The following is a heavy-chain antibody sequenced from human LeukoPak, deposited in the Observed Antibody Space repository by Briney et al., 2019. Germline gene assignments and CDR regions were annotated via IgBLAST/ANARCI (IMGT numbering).Heavy chain of an antibody. V-gene: IGHV4-59*01. Sequence: SETLSLTCAVYGGSFSGYYWSWIRQPPGKGLEWIGYIYYSGSTNYNPSLKSRVTISVDTSKNQFSLKLSSVTAADTAVYYCARGLYGSSPFDYWGQGTLVTVSS. J-gene: IGHJ4*02. CDR3: ARGLYGSSPFDY. CDR1: GGSFSGYY. CDR2: IYYSGST. D-gene: IGHD6-6*01.